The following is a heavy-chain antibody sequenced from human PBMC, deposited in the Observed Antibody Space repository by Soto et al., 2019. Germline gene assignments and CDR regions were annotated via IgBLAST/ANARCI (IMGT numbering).Heavy chain of an antibody. CDR1: GFSFSIYS. D-gene: IGHD5-12*01. J-gene: IGHJ4*02. CDR2: ISSSSTYI. V-gene: IGHV3-21*01. CDR3: ARSPGRDGYNHFEY. Sequence: GGPLRLSCAASGFSFSIYSMSWVRQAPGKGLEWVSAISSSSTYIYYADSVKGRFTISRDNAKNSLYLQMNSLRAEDTAVYYCARSPGRDGYNHFEYWGQGALVTVSS.